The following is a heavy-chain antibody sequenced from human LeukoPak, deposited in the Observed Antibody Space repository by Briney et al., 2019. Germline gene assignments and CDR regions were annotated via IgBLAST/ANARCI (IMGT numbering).Heavy chain of an antibody. V-gene: IGHV1-69*13. CDR2: IIPIFGTA. Sequence: SVKVSCKASGGTFSSYAISWVRQAPGLGLEWMGGIIPIFGTANYAQKFQGRVTITADESTSTAYMELSSLRSEDTAVYYCARLGYCSSTSCYSGSYVDYWGQGTLVTVSS. CDR1: GGTFSSYA. D-gene: IGHD2-2*02. CDR3: ARLGYCSSTSCYSGSYVDY. J-gene: IGHJ4*02.